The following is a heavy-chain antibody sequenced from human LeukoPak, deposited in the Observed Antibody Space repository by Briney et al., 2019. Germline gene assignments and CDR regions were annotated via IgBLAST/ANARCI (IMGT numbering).Heavy chain of an antibody. CDR3: ARDGGSGSYSYYFDY. CDR2: IYSGGST. D-gene: IGHD3-10*01. J-gene: IGHJ4*02. Sequence: GGSLRLSCAASGFTVSSKYMIWVRQAPGRGLAGVSVIYSGGSTYYADSVKGRLTISRDNSKNSLYLQMNSLRAEDTAVYYCARDGGSGSYSYYFDYWGQGSLVTVSS. V-gene: IGHV3-66*01. CDR1: GFTVSSKY.